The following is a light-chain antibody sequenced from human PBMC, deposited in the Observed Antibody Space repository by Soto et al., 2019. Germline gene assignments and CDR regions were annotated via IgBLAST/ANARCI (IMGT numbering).Light chain of an antibody. CDR3: QQYKNWPPIT. Sequence: EIVLTQYPAPLSVSPGESATLSCRASRSFASSYLALYQHKPGQAPRLLIYGASTRATGIPARFSGSGSGTEFTLTISSLQSEDFAVYYCQQYKNWPPITFGQGTRLEIK. CDR2: GAS. CDR1: RSFASSY. J-gene: IGKJ5*01. V-gene: IGKV3-15*01.